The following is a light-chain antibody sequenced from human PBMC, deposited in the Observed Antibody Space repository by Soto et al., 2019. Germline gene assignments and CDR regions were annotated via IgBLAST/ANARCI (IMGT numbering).Light chain of an antibody. CDR3: QQYGSSPVLT. CDR1: QSVSSSY. J-gene: IGKJ4*01. V-gene: IGKV3-20*01. Sequence: EIVLTHSPGTLSLSPGERATLSCRASQSVSSSYLAGYQQKPGQAPRLLIYGASSRATGIPDRFSGSGSGTDFTLTIRRLEPEDFAVYYCQQYGSSPVLTFGGGTQVEIK. CDR2: GAS.